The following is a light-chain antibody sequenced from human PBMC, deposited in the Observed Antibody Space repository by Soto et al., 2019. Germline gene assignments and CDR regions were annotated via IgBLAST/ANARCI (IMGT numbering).Light chain of an antibody. V-gene: IGKV3-11*01. CDR2: DAS. CDR3: QQRSSWIT. CDR1: QSVSTY. Sequence: VVLTHSPATLSFSPGEIATLSFRASQSVSTYLAWYQQKPGQAPRLLIYDASNRATGIPARFSGSGSATDFTLTISSLEPEDFAVYYCQQRSSWITFGQGTRLEI. J-gene: IGKJ5*01.